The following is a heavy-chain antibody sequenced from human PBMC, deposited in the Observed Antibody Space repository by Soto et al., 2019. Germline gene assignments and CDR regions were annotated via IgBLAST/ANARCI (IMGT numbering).Heavy chain of an antibody. Sequence: QVQLVQSGAEVKKPGSSVKVSCKASGGTLSSYTFSWVRQAPGQGLEWMGRVIPNLGVTNYAKKFQGRFTIVVDTSTSTAYMELNSLRYEDTAVYYCARDKGYCRDTRCPDFDYRGQGTLVTVSS. CDR3: ARDKGYCRDTRCPDFDY. V-gene: IGHV1-69*08. D-gene: IGHD2-15*01. CDR1: GGTLSSYT. CDR2: VIPNLGVT. J-gene: IGHJ4*02.